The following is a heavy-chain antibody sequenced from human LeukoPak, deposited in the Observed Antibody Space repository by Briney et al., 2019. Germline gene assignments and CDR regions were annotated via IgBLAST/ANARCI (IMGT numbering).Heavy chain of an antibody. CDR3: ARHPGEGEDYGMGV. Sequence: GTSVKVSCKASGFTFTSSAMQWVRQARGQRLEWIGWIVVGSGNTNYAQRLQGRVTMTTDTSTSTAYMELRSLRSDDTAVYYCARHPGEGEDYGMGVWGQGTTVTVSS. V-gene: IGHV1-58*02. D-gene: IGHD3-16*01. J-gene: IGHJ6*02. CDR1: GFTFTSSA. CDR2: IVVGSGNT.